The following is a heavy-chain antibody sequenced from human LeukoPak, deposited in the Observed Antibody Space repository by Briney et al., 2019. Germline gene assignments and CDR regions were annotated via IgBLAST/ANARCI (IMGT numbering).Heavy chain of an antibody. Sequence: PGGSLRLSCAASGFTFSSYSMNWVRQAPGKGLEWVSSISSSSSYIYYADSVKGRFTISRDNAKNSLYLQMNSLRPEDTAVYFCARDRHVPGLYYYYMDVWAKGPRSPSP. D-gene: IGHD6-6*01. CDR3: ARDRHVPGLYYYYMDV. CDR2: ISSSSSYI. CDR1: GFTFSSYS. J-gene: IGHJ6*03. V-gene: IGHV3-21*01.